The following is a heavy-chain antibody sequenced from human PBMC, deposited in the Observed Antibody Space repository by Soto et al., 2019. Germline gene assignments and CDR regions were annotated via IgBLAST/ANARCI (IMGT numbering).Heavy chain of an antibody. V-gene: IGHV4-34*01. J-gene: IGHJ6*02. CDR3: ARSGRRYYYGMDV. D-gene: IGHD4-17*01. Sequence: QVQLQQWGAGLLKPSETLSLTCAVYGGSFSGYYWSWIRQPTGKGLEWIGEINHSGSTNYNPSLKIRVTISVDTSKNQFALKLSSVTAADTAVYYCARSGRRYYYGMDVWGQGTTVTVSS. CDR1: GGSFSGYY. CDR2: INHSGST.